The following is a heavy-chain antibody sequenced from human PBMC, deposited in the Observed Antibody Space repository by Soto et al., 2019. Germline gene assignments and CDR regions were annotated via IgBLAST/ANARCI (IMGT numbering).Heavy chain of an antibody. CDR2: ISAYNGNT. Sequence: ASVKVSCKASGYTFTSYGVSWVRQAPGQGLEWMGWISAYNGNTNYAQKFQGRVTITADESTSTAYMELSSLRSEDTAVYYCARARLLYGDSHNWFDPWGQGTLVTV. CDR3: ARARLLYGDSHNWFDP. V-gene: IGHV1-18*01. CDR1: GYTFTSYG. D-gene: IGHD4-17*01. J-gene: IGHJ5*02.